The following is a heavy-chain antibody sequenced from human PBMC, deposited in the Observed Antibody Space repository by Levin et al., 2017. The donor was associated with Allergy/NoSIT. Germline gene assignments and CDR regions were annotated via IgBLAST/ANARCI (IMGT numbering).Heavy chain of an antibody. CDR2: IYSGGTT. CDR3: ARVVGTTSLSLFDY. Sequence: HPGGSLRLSCAASGFTVSSNYMSWVRQAPGKGLEYVSVIYSGGTTYYADSVKGRFTISRDSSKNTLYLQMNSLGAEDTAVYYCARVVGTTSLSLFDYWGQGTLVTVSS. CDR1: GFTVSSNY. D-gene: IGHD1-26*01. J-gene: IGHJ4*02. V-gene: IGHV3-53*01.